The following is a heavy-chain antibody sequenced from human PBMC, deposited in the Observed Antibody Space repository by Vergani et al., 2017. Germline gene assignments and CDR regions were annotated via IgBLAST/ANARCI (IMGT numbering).Heavy chain of an antibody. Sequence: QVQLVESGGGVVQPGRSLRLSCAASGFTFSSYGMHWVRQAPGKGLEWVAVIWYDGSNKYYADSVKGRFTISRDNSKNTLYLQMNSLRAEDTAVYYCTTDTDTLGGDRAPPTYYYYYGMDVWGQGTTVTVSS. CDR3: TTDTDTLGGDRAPPTYYYYYGMDV. D-gene: IGHD2-21*02. J-gene: IGHJ6*02. CDR1: GFTFSSYG. CDR2: IWYDGSNK. V-gene: IGHV3-33*01.